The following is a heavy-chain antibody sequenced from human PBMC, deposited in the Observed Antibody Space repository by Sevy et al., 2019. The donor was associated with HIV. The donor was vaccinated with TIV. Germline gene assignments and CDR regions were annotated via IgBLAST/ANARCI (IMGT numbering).Heavy chain of an antibody. J-gene: IGHJ6*02. V-gene: IGHV4-34*01. CDR2: ISHTGGT. CDR3: ARLLIVGEEGDYFYNGKDV. D-gene: IGHD1-26*01. CDR1: GGSFSGYY. Sequence: SETLSLTCDLYGGSFSGYYWSWIRQPPGKGLEWIGEISHTGGTSYNSSLKSRVTISIDTSKNHFSLKLSSLTTADTAVYFCARLLIVGEEGDYFYNGKDVWGQGTTVTVSS.